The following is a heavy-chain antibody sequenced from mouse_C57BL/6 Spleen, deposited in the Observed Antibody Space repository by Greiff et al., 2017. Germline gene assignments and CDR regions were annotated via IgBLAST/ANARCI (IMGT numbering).Heavy chain of an antibody. D-gene: IGHD2-1*01. Sequence: QVQLKQPGAELVKPGASVKLSCKASGYTFTSYWMHWVKQRPGQGLEWIGMIHPNSGSTNYNEKFKSKATLTVDKSSSTAYMQLSSLTSEDSAVYYCARVGGNPFDYWGQGTTLTVSS. CDR3: ARVGGNPFDY. J-gene: IGHJ2*01. CDR2: IHPNSGST. V-gene: IGHV1-64*01. CDR1: GYTFTSYW.